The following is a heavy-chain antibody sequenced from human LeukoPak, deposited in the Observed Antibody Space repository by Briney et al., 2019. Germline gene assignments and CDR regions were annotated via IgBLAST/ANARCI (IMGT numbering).Heavy chain of an antibody. CDR2: ISAYKGNT. D-gene: IGHD5-24*01. Sequence: ASVKVSCKASGYSFNVPGMTWVRQAPGQGLEWMGWISAYKGNTNYAAKFQGRVTMTTDTSTSTGYMELTSLRSDDTAVYYCARTLGGNYVEMATGVDLWGRGTLVTVS. CDR3: ARTLGGNYVEMATGVDL. V-gene: IGHV1-18*04. CDR1: GYSFNVPG. J-gene: IGHJ2*01.